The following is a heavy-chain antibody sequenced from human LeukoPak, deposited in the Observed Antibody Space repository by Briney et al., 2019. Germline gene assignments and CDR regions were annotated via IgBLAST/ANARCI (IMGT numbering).Heavy chain of an antibody. D-gene: IGHD6-13*01. V-gene: IGHV4-34*01. CDR3: ARGRAAAWVGY. CDR2: INHSGST. J-gene: IGHJ4*02. CDR1: GGSFSGYY. Sequence: SETLSLTCAVYGGSFSGYYWSWIRQPPGKGLEWIGEINHSGSTNYNPSLKSRVTISVDTSKNQFSLKLSSVTAADTAVYYCARGRAAAWVGYWGQRTPVTVSS.